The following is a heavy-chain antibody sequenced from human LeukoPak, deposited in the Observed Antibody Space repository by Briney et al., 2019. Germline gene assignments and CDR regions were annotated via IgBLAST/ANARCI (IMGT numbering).Heavy chain of an antibody. CDR3: ARSGVTLGRGNFDN. CDR2: IYHSGDT. CDR1: GGSVTTSYY. Sequence: SETLSLTCTVSGGSVTTSYYWGWIRQPPGKRLKWIGSIYHSGDTYYNPSLNSRATISVDTSKNQFSLKLSSVTTADTAVYYCARSGVTLGRGNFDNWGQGTLGTVSP. J-gene: IGHJ4*02. D-gene: IGHD3-10*01. V-gene: IGHV4-39*01.